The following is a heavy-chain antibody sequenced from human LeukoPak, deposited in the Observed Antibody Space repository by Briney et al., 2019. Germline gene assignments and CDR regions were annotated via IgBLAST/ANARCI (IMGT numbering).Heavy chain of an antibody. J-gene: IGHJ4*02. Sequence: GASVKVSCKTSGYIFNNFGITWVRQAPGQGLEWMGWISAFNGNTVYTQKVQGRLTLTTDTSTSTAFMELRNPKSDDTGIYYCTRDRVGGDLTGESLYWGQGTLVTVS. V-gene: IGHV1-18*01. CDR2: ISAFNGNT. D-gene: IGHD1-14*01. CDR1: GYIFNNFG. CDR3: TRDRVGGDLTGESLY.